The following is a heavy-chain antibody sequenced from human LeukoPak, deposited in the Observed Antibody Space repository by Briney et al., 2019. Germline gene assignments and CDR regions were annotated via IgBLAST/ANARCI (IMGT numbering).Heavy chain of an antibody. CDR3: AKEQGLRAPPYYFDY. CDR1: GFTFSSYG. J-gene: IGHJ4*02. Sequence: GGSLRLSCAASGFTFSSYGMHWVRQAPGKGLERVAVISYDGSNKYYADSVQGRFTISRDNSKNTLYLQMNSLRAEDTAVYYCAKEQGLRAPPYYFDYWGQGTLVTVSS. V-gene: IGHV3-30*18. CDR2: ISYDGSNK.